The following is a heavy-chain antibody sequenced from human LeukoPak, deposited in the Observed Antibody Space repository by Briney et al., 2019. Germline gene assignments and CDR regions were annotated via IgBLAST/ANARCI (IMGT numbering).Heavy chain of an antibody. CDR3: ARGVPQWPARIDY. D-gene: IGHD6-19*01. Sequence: SETLSLTCAVYGGSFSGYYWSWIRQPPGKGLEWIGFIYYSGSTNYNPSLKSRVTISVDTSKNQFSLKLSSVTAADTAVYYCARGVPQWPARIDYWGQGTLVTVSS. CDR1: GGSFSGYY. J-gene: IGHJ4*02. V-gene: IGHV4-59*08. CDR2: IYYSGST.